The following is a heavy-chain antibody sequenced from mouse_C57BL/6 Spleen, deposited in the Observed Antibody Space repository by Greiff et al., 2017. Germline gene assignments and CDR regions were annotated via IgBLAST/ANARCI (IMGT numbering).Heavy chain of an antibody. CDR3: ARGDHYYAMDY. V-gene: IGHV1-42*01. CDR2: INPSTGGT. J-gene: IGHJ4*01. Sequence: EVQLQESGPELVKPGASVKISCKASGYSFTGYYMNWVKQSPETSLEWIGEINPSTGGTTYNQKFKAKATLTVDKSSSTAYMQLKRLTSEDSAVYYCARGDHYYAMDYWGQGTSVTVSS. CDR1: GYSFTGYY.